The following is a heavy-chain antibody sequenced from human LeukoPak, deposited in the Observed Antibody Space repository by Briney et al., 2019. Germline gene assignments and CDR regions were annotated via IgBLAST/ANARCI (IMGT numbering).Heavy chain of an antibody. V-gene: IGHV3-7*01. J-gene: IGHJ4*02. CDR1: GFTFRNYW. CDR3: ARAHSGGLFDY. Sequence: GGSLRLSCAASGFTFRNYWMSWVRQVPGTGLEWVANIKQDGSDRNYVTSVRGRFTISRDNAKNSLYLQMNSLRAEDTAVYYCARAHSGGLFDYWGQGTLVTVSS. D-gene: IGHD6-19*01. CDR2: IKQDGSDR.